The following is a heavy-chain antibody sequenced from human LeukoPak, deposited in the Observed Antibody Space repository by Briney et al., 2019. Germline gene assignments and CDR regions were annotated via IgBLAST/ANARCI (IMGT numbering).Heavy chain of an antibody. CDR3: ARSAWELLGSAYWYFDL. V-gene: IGHV4-39*01. Sequence: SETLSLTCTVSGGSISSSSYYWGWIRQPPGKGLEWIGSIYYSGSTYYNPSLKSRVTISVDTSKNQFSLKLSSVTAADTAVYYCARSAWELLGSAYWYFDLWGRGTLVTVSS. D-gene: IGHD1-26*01. CDR1: GGSISSSSYY. J-gene: IGHJ2*01. CDR2: IYYSGST.